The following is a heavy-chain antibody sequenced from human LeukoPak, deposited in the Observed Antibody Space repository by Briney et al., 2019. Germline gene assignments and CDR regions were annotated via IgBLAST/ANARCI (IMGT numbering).Heavy chain of an antibody. Sequence: SETLSLTCTVSGGSISSYYWSWIRQPPGKGLEWIGYIYYSGSTNYNPSLKSRVTISVDTSKNQFSLKLSSVTAADTAVCYCAREGSSWYREDYYYYMDVWGKGTTVTVSS. J-gene: IGHJ6*03. CDR2: IYYSGST. V-gene: IGHV4-59*01. CDR3: AREGSSWYREDYYYYMDV. CDR1: GGSISSYY. D-gene: IGHD6-13*01.